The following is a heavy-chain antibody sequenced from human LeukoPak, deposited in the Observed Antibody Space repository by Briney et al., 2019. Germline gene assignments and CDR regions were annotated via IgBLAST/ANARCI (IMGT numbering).Heavy chain of an antibody. V-gene: IGHV3-23*01. CDR3: ARDLGAATAVVVPGNYYGLDV. CDR2: ISGSGGST. CDR1: GFTFSSYA. D-gene: IGHD2-2*01. J-gene: IGHJ6*02. Sequence: SGGSLRLSCAASGFTFSSYAMSWVRQAPGKGLEWVSAISGSGGSTYYADSVKGRFTISRDNSKNTLYLQMNSLRAEDTAVYYCARDLGAATAVVVPGNYYGLDVWGQGTTVTVSS.